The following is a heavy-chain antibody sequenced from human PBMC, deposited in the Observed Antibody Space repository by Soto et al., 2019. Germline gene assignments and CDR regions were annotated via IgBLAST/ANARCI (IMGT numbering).Heavy chain of an antibody. J-gene: IGHJ4*02. Sequence: ASVKVSCKASGYTFTSYGISWVRQAPGQGLEWMGWISAYNGNTNYAQKLQGRVTMTTDTSTSTAYMELRSLRSDDTAVYYCARRDEGYCSGGSCYSLLDYWGQGTLVTVSS. D-gene: IGHD2-15*01. V-gene: IGHV1-18*01. CDR3: ARRDEGYCSGGSCYSLLDY. CDR2: ISAYNGNT. CDR1: GYTFTSYG.